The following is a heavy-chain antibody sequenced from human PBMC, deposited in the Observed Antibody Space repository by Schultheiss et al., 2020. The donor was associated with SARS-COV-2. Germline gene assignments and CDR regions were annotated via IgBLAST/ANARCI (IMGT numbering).Heavy chain of an antibody. CDR1: GGSFSGYY. CDR2: IYYSGST. J-gene: IGHJ4*02. CDR3: ASSRITMVRGVLFDY. V-gene: IGHV4-59*01. D-gene: IGHD3-10*01. Sequence: SETLSLTCAVYGGSFSGYYWSWIRQPPGKGLEWIGYIYYSGSTNYNPSLKSRVTISVDTSKNQFSLKLSSVTAADTAVYYCASSRITMVRGVLFDYWGQGTLVTVSS.